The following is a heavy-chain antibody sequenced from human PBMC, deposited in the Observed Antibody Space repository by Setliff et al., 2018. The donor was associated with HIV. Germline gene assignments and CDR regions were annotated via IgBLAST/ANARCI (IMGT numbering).Heavy chain of an antibody. CDR2: ISHRGNT. CDR1: GGSISSSTFF. V-gene: IGHV4-39*07. J-gene: IGHJ4*02. CDR3: ASGPPFAY. Sequence: TLSLTCSVSGGSISSSTFFWAWIRQPPGKGLEWIASISHRGNTYNHPSLKSRVTVSVDTSRHQFSLKLTSVTADDTAIYYCASGPPFAYWGQGLLVTVSS.